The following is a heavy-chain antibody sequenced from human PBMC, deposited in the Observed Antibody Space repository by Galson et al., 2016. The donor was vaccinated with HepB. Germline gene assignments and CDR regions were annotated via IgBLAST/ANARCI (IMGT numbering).Heavy chain of an antibody. CDR2: NSTTSSTI. V-gene: IGHV3-11*01. CDR3: ARDFHGPSSGFGSYLDL. CDR1: GFTYSAYH. J-gene: IGHJ2*01. D-gene: IGHD6-13*01. Sequence: SLRLSCAASGFTYSAYHMSWIRQTPGKGLEWVSYNSTTSSTIFYADSVKGRFTISRDNAEGSLYLQMNSLRADDTAIYYCARDFHGPSSGFGSYLDLWGRGTQVTVSS.